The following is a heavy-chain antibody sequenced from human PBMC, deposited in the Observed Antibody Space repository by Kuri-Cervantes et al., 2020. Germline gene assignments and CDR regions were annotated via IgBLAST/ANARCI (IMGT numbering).Heavy chain of an antibody. Sequence: SETLSLTCTVSGGSISSYYWSWIRQPPGKGLEWIGYIYYSGSTNYSPSLKSRVTISVDMSKNQFSLKLTSVTAADTAVYYCARAAGTGYYDYWGQGTLVTVSS. CDR3: ARAAGTGYYDY. CDR1: GGSISSYY. D-gene: IGHD3-9*01. V-gene: IGHV4-59*01. J-gene: IGHJ4*02. CDR2: IYYSGST.